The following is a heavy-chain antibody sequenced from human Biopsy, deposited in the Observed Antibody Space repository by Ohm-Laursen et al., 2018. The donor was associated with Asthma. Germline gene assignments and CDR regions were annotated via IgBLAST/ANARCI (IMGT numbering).Heavy chain of an antibody. V-gene: IGHV3-53*01. CDR2: IYSGGTS. Sequence: SLRLSCAASGFAVSSDYMFWVRQAPGKGLEWVSVIYSGGTSHTADSVRGRFTISRDSSKNTLYLQLRRLRAEDTAVYYCARGDSSNWSHYYFDFWGQGTLVTVSS. CDR1: GFAVSSDY. J-gene: IGHJ4*02. CDR3: ARGDSSNWSHYYFDF. D-gene: IGHD3-22*01.